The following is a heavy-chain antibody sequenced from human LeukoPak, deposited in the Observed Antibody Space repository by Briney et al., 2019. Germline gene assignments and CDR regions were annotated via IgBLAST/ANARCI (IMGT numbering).Heavy chain of an antibody. Sequence: GGSLRLSCAASGFTFSSYAMHCVRQAPGKGLEYVSAISSNGDSTYYSDSVEGRFTISRDNSKNTLFLQMGSLRVEDMAVYYCARGGGYRGYGQDYWGQGTLVTVSS. CDR2: ISSNGDST. D-gene: IGHD5-12*01. CDR3: ARGGGYRGYGQDY. J-gene: IGHJ4*02. CDR1: GFTFSSYA. V-gene: IGHV3-64*02.